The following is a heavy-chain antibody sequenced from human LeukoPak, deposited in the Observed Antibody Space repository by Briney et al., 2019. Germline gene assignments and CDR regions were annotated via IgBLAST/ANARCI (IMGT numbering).Heavy chain of an antibody. J-gene: IGHJ4*02. V-gene: IGHV3-23*01. CDR2: INGSGDAT. Sequence: GGSLRLSCAGSGFIFSHYTVTWVRQAPGKGLEWVSSINGSGDATLYADSVMGRFTISRDNVRNTVSLQMNNLRAEDTAVYYCAKSDCGSDGCKLLNYWGQGTLVSASS. D-gene: IGHD3-10*01. CDR3: AKSDCGSDGCKLLNY. CDR1: GFIFSHYT.